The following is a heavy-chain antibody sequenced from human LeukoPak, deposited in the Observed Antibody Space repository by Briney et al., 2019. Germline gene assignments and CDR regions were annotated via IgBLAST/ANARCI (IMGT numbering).Heavy chain of an antibody. CDR1: GFTFDDYA. CDR2: ISYDGSNK. J-gene: IGHJ4*02. V-gene: IGHV3-30*18. Sequence: GGSLRLSCAASGFTFDDYAMHWVRQAPGKGLEWVAVISYDGSNKYYADSVKGRFTISRDNSKNTLYLQMNSLRAEDTAVYYCAKGRGAINYWGQGTLVTVSS. CDR3: AKGRGAINY. D-gene: IGHD3-10*01.